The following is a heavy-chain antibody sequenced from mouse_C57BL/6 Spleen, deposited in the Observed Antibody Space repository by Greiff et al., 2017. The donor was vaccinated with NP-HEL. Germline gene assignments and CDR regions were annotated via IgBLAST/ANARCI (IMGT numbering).Heavy chain of an antibody. J-gene: IGHJ3*01. CDR2: ISSGGSYT. CDR1: GFTFSSYG. V-gene: IGHV5-6*01. Sequence: EVMLVESGGDLVKPGGSLKLSCAASGFTFSSYGMSWVRQTPDKRLEWVATISSGGSYTYYPDSVKGRFTISRDNAKNTLYLQMSSLKSEDTAMYYCARPDLYYDYDGGFAYWGQGTLVTVSA. CDR3: ARPDLYYDYDGGFAY. D-gene: IGHD2-4*01.